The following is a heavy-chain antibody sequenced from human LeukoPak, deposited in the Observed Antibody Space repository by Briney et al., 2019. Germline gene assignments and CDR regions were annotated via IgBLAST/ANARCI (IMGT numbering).Heavy chain of an antibody. V-gene: IGHV4-4*07. J-gene: IGHJ4*02. Sequence: SETLSLTCTVSGGSISSYYWSWVRRPAGKGLEWIGRIYTSGSNNYNPSLKSRVTMSVDTSKNQFSLKLSSVTAADTAVYYCARDNEVAARSFDYWGQGTLATVSS. D-gene: IGHD6-6*01. CDR2: IYTSGSN. CDR3: ARDNEVAARSFDY. CDR1: GGSISSYY.